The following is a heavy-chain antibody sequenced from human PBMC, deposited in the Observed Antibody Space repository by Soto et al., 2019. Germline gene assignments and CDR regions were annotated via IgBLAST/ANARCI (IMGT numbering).Heavy chain of an antibody. CDR3: ASQSSTTNFPF. J-gene: IGHJ4*01. V-gene: IGHV4-39*01. D-gene: IGHD3-3*01. CDR1: GVSISSNDYY. CDR2: LHYSGST. Sequence: SETLSLTCTVSGVSISSNDYYWGWVRQPPGKGLEWIGSLHYSGSTYYNPSLKSRVTISVDTSKNQFSLRVISVTAADTAVYFCASQSSTTNFPFCGHGTLVTVSA.